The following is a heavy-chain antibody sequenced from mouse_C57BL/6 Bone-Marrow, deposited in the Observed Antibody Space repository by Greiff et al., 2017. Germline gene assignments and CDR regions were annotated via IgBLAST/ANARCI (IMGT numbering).Heavy chain of an antibody. D-gene: IGHD2-2*01. V-gene: IGHV1-50*01. CDR2: IDPSDSYT. J-gene: IGHJ2*01. Sequence: QVQLQQPGAELVKPGASVKLSCKASGYTFTSYWMQWVKQRPGQGPEWIGEIDPSDSYTNYNQKFKGKATLTVDTSSSTAYMQLSSLTSEDSAVYYCAGFYGYFYYFDYWGQGTTLTVSS. CDR3: AGFYGYFYYFDY. CDR1: GYTFTSYW.